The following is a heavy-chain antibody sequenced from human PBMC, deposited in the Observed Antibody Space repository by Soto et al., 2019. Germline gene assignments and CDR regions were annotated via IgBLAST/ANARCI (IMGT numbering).Heavy chain of an antibody. CDR3: ARDGGPLYGGMDL. CDR1: GDSIKRDDYY. V-gene: IGHV4-30-4*01. J-gene: IGHJ6*04. Sequence: QVQLQESGPGLVKPSQTLSLTCTVSGDSIKRDDYYWSWIRQTPGKGLEWIGYILYSGTTYYNPSLKSRLIISLDTSKNQFSLNLTSVTAADTAVDYCARDGGPLYGGMDLWGEGTTVTVSS. D-gene: IGHD3-10*01. CDR2: ILYSGTT.